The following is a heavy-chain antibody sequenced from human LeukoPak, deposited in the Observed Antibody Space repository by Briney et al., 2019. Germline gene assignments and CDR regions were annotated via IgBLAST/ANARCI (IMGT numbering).Heavy chain of an antibody. CDR1: GFTFSDYY. CDR3: ARGRPYYYDSSGYYHDY. Sequence: GGSLRLSCAAYGFTFSDYYMSWIRQALGKGLEWVSYISSSGSTIYYADSVKGRFTISRDNAKNSLYLQMNSLRAENRAVDYCARGRPYYYDSSGYYHDYWGQGTLVTVSS. D-gene: IGHD3-22*01. J-gene: IGHJ4*02. V-gene: IGHV3-11*04. CDR2: ISSSGSTI.